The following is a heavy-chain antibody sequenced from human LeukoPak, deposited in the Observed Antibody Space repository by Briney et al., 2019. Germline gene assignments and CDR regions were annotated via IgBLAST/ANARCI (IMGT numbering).Heavy chain of an antibody. CDR1: GFTFGNYW. CDR3: ARDDSNGYRCDN. V-gene: IGHV3-74*01. CDR2: INSDGSVT. J-gene: IGHJ4*02. D-gene: IGHD3-22*01. Sequence: GGSLRLSCAASGFTFGNYWMHWVRQVPGRGLVWVSRINSDGSVTNYADSVKGRFTISRDNAKNTLYLHMNSLRVEDTAVYYCARDDSNGYRCDNWGQGTLVTVSS.